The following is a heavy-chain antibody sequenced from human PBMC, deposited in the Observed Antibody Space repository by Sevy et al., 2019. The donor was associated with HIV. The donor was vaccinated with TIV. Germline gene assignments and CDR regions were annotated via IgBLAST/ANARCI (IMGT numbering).Heavy chain of an antibody. CDR3: ARGDDSSGYPFYY. CDR1: GGSISSYY. V-gene: IGHV4-59*13. CDR2: IYYSGST. D-gene: IGHD3-22*01. J-gene: IGHJ4*02. Sequence: SETLSLTCTVSGGSISSYYWSWIRQPPGKGLEWIGYIYYSGSTNYNPSLKSRVTISVDTSKNQFSLKLSSVTAADTAVYYCARGDDSSGYPFYYWGQGTLVTVSS.